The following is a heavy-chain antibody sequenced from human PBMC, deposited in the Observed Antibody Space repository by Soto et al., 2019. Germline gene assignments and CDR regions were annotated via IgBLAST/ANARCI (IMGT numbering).Heavy chain of an antibody. J-gene: IGHJ4*02. D-gene: IGHD3-16*01. Sequence: VGALILSWVASGFTFNKYALPWVRQAPGKGLEGVSAISCSGASTYDADSVECRFTISRDNSNNTLYLQMNSLRAEDTAVYYCAKTPGVITVITSFDHWGQGTPVTVSS. V-gene: IGHV3-23*01. CDR1: GFTFNKYA. CDR2: ISCSGAST. CDR3: AKTPGVITVITSFDH.